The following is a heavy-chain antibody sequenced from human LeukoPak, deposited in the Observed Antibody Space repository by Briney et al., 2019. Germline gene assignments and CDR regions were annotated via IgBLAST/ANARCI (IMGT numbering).Heavy chain of an antibody. CDR1: GYTFTSYG. CDR3: ARDIWNDSGSRLDP. CDR2: ISGYNGNI. J-gene: IGHJ5*02. D-gene: IGHD3-10*01. V-gene: IGHV1-18*01. Sequence: ASVKVSCKASGYTFTSYGISWVRQAPGQGLEWMGWISGYNGNINYAQKLQGRVTMTTDTSTSTAYMELRSLRSDDTAVYYCARDIWNDSGSRLDPWGQGTLVTVSS.